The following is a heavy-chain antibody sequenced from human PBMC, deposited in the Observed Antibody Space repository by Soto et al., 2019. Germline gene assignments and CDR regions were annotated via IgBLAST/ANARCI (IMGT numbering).Heavy chain of an antibody. CDR1: GYSFTSYA. Sequence: GASVKVSWKASGYSFTSYAIHWVRQAPGQRPEWMGWINAGNGNTKYSQNFQGRVSITRDTSASTAYMELSSLRSEDMDVYYCAREYDSSGYFFDYRGQGTLVTVSS. V-gene: IGHV1-3*01. CDR3: AREYDSSGYFFDY. CDR2: INAGNGNT. D-gene: IGHD3-22*01. J-gene: IGHJ4*02.